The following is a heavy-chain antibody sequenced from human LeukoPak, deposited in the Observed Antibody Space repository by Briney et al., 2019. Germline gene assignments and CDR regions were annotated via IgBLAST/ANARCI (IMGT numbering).Heavy chain of an antibody. V-gene: IGHV3-15*01. D-gene: IGHD3-22*01. CDR3: TTRRPDDYYDSQWPRDY. CDR1: GFTFSNAW. J-gene: IGHJ4*02. Sequence: NPGGSLRLSCAASGFTFSNAWMSWVRQAPGKGLEWVGRIKSKTDGGTTDYAAPVKGRFTISRDDSKNTLYLQMNSLKTEDTAVYYCTTRRPDDYYDSQWPRDYWGQGTLVTVSS. CDR2: IKSKTDGGTT.